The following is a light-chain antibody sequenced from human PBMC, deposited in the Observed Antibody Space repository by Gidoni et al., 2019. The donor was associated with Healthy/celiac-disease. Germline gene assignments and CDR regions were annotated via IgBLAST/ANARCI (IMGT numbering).Light chain of an antibody. J-gene: IGLJ2*01. Sequence: QSALTQPASVSGSPGQSITISCTGTSSDVGGYNYVSWYQQHPVKAPKLMIYDVSNRLTGVSNRFSGSKSGNTASLTISGLQAEDEADYYCSSYTSSSTLFGGGTKLAVL. CDR1: SSDVGGYNY. CDR3: SSYTSSSTL. CDR2: DVS. V-gene: IGLV2-14*01.